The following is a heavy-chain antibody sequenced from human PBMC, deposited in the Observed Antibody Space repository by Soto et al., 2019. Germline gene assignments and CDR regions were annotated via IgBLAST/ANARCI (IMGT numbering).Heavy chain of an antibody. Sequence: SETLSLTCTVSGGSISSGGYYWSWIGQHPGKGLEWIGYIYYSGSTYYNPSLKSRVTISVDTSKNQFSLKLSSVTAADTAVYYCASPLGYCSGGSCNDAFDIWGQGTMVTVS. V-gene: IGHV4-31*03. CDR2: IYYSGST. D-gene: IGHD2-15*01. CDR1: GGSISSGGYY. CDR3: ASPLGYCSGGSCNDAFDI. J-gene: IGHJ3*02.